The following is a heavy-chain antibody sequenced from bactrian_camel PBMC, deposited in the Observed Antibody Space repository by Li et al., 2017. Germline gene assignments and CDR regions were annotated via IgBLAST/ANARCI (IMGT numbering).Heavy chain of an antibody. J-gene: IGHJ6*01. CDR1: GDIYGSWC. D-gene: IGHD3*01. Sequence: VQLVESGGGSVQAGGSLRLTCTASGDIYGSWCMAWFRQSPGTEREGVAVIEAADPTATYADSVKGRFTISRDIAKNTVYLQMNSLKSEDTALYYCATTDCSDGGCRRFGYWGQGTQVTVS. CDR3: ATTDCSDGGCRRFGY. CDR2: IEAADPTA. V-gene: IGHV3S54*01.